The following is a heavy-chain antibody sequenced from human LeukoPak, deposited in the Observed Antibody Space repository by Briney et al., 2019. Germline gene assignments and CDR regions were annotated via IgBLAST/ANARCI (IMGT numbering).Heavy chain of an antibody. CDR3: ARDKGVDYDFWSGYYSRFDY. D-gene: IGHD3-3*01. V-gene: IGHV4-4*07. Sequence: SETLSLTCTVSGGSISSYYWSWIRQPAGKGLEWIRRIYTSGSTNDNPSLKSRVTMSVDTSKNQFSLKLSSVTAADTAVYYCARDKGVDYDFWSGYYSRFDYWGQGTLVTVSS. J-gene: IGHJ4*02. CDR1: GGSISSYY. CDR2: IYTSGST.